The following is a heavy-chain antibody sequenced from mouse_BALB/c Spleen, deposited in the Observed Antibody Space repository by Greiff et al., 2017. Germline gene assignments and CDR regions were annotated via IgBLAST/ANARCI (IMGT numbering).Heavy chain of an antibody. CDR3: ARGGRGSSSAWFAY. D-gene: IGHD1-1*01. CDR2: ISSGGSYT. CDR1: GFTFSSYA. V-gene: IGHV5-9-4*01. Sequence: DVQLVESGGGLVKPGGSLKLSCAASGFTFSSYAMSWVRQSPEKRLEWVAEISSGGSYTYYPDTVTGRFTISRDNPKNTLFLQMTSLRSEDTAMYYCARGGRGSSSAWFAYWGQGTLVTVSA. J-gene: IGHJ3*01.